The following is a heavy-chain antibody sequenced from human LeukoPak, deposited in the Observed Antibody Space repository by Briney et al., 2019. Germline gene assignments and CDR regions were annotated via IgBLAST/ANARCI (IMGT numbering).Heavy chain of an antibody. D-gene: IGHD6-6*01. CDR1: GGTFSSYA. CDR3: ARASRAARGYYYYMDV. CDR2: IIPIFGTA. J-gene: IGHJ6*03. Sequence: GASVKVSCKASGGTFSSYAISWVRQAPGQGLEWMGGIIPIFGTANYAQKFQGRVTITADESTSTAYMELSSLRSEDTAVYYCARASRAARGYYYYMDVWAKGPRSPSP. V-gene: IGHV1-69*13.